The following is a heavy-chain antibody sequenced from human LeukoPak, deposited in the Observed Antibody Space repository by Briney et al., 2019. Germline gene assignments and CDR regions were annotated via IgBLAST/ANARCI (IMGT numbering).Heavy chain of an antibody. CDR3: ANRLAGSDWYFDL. Sequence: GGSLRLSCAASGFAFSNYAMSWVRQAPGKGLEWVSTISGSGGNTYYADSVKGHFTIFRDNSKNTLYLQMNSLRVEDTAVYFCANRLAGSDWYFDLWGRGTQVTVSS. D-gene: IGHD3-9*01. V-gene: IGHV3-23*01. CDR1: GFAFSNYA. CDR2: ISGSGGNT. J-gene: IGHJ2*01.